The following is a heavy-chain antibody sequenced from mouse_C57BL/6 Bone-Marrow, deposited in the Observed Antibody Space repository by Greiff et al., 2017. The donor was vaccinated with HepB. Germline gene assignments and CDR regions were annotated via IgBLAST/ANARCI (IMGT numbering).Heavy chain of an antibody. CDR3: TRGYGSAFAY. V-gene: IGHV14-4*01. D-gene: IGHD1-1*01. CDR2: IDPENGDT. Sequence: VQLKESGAELVRPGASVKLSCTASGFNIKDDYMHWVKQRPEQGLEWIGWIDPENGDTEYASKFQGKATITADTSSNTAYLQLSSLTSEDTAVYYCTRGYGSAFAYWGQGTLVTVSA. CDR1: GFNIKDDY. J-gene: IGHJ3*01.